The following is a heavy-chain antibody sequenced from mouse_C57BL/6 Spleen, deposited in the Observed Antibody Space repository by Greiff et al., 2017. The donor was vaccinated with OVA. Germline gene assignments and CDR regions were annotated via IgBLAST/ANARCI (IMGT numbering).Heavy chain of an antibody. J-gene: IGHJ3*01. V-gene: IGHV1-52*01. CDR1: GYTFTSYW. CDR3: ARASYSNYGAWFAY. Sequence: QVQLQQPGAELVRPGSSVKLSCKASGYTFTSYWMHWVKQRPIQGLEWIGNIDPSDSETHYNQKFKDKATLTVDKSSCTAYMQLSSLTSEDSAVYYCARASYSNYGAWFAYWGQGTLVTVSA. CDR2: IDPSDSET. D-gene: IGHD2-5*01.